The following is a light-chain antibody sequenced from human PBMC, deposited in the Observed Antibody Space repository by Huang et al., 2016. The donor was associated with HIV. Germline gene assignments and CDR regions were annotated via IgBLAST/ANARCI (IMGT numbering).Light chain of an antibody. V-gene: IGKV1-39*01. J-gene: IGKJ4*01. CDR2: AAS. Sequence: DIQMTQSPSSLSASVGDRVTITCRAMQNISTYFKWYQQRQGKAPKLMIYAASSLQSGVPSRFSGSGSWTDFTLTISSLQPEDFATYYCQQSYSTLLTFGGGTKVAIK. CDR3: QQSYSTLLT. CDR1: QNISTY.